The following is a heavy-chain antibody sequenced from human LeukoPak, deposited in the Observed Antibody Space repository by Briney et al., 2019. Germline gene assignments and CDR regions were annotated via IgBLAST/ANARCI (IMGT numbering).Heavy chain of an antibody. CDR3: ARGPDNWNSLFDF. V-gene: IGHV4-34*01. J-gene: IGHJ4*02. CDR2: INHSGST. CDR1: GFTFSDYY. Sequence: PEVSLRLSCAASGFTFSDYYMSWIRQPPGKGLEWIGEINHSGSTNYNPSLKSRVTISVDTSKNQFSLKLSSVTAADTAVYYCARGPDNWNSLFDFWGQGTLVTVSS. D-gene: IGHD1-7*01.